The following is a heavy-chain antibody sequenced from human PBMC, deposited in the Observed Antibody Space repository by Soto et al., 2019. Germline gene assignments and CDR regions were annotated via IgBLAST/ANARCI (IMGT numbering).Heavy chain of an antibody. Sequence: SETLSLTCTVAGASITTGAYWWIWIRQPPGEGLEWIGYISHSGSTYYHPSLKSRATSSVDTSKNQFSLKLTSVTAADTAVYYCARVKLTGYYIVGFDYWGQGTLVTVSS. V-gene: IGHV4-30-4*01. D-gene: IGHD3-9*01. CDR2: ISHSGST. CDR3: ARVKLTGYYIVGFDY. CDR1: GASITTGAYW. J-gene: IGHJ4*02.